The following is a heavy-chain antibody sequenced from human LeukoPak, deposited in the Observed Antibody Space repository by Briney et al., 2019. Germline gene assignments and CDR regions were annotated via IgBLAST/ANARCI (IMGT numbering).Heavy chain of an antibody. CDR3: ARDQEGFDY. J-gene: IGHJ4*02. CDR2: IYPRDGST. Sequence: ASVKVSCKASGYTFTNNYLHWVRQAPGQGLEWMGMIYPRDGSTSYAQNFQGKVTVTRDTSTTTVHMELRGLRSEDTAVYYCARDQEGFDYWGQGTVVTVSS. V-gene: IGHV1-46*01. CDR1: GYTFTNNY.